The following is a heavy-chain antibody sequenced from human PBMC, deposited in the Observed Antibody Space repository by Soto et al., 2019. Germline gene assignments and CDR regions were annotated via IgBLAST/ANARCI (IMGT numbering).Heavy chain of an antibody. CDR2: ISTYNANT. J-gene: IGHJ4*02. Sequence: EASVKGSCKASGYTFTNYGITWVRQAPGQGLEWMGWISTYNANTNYAQKLQGRVTMTTDTSTSTAYMELRSLRSDDTAVYYCASRSGQLPYYFDYWGQGALVTVSS. CDR3: ASRSGQLPYYFDY. D-gene: IGHD6-6*01. CDR1: GYTFTNYG. V-gene: IGHV1-18*01.